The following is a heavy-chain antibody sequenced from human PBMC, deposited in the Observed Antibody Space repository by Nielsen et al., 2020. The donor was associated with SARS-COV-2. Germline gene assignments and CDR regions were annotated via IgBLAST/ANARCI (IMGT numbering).Heavy chain of an antibody. CDR3: AKERSRGWYGIDV. J-gene: IGHJ4*02. CDR2: VRGLGENT. V-gene: IGHV3-23*01. CDR1: GFTFSDYA. D-gene: IGHD6-19*01. Sequence: GGSLRLSCAASGFTFSDYAMAWVRQAPGKGLEWVSSVRGLGENTYYADSVRGRFTISRDNSKRTLNLQMDSLRAEDTALYFCAKERSRGWYGIDVWGPGTLVTV.